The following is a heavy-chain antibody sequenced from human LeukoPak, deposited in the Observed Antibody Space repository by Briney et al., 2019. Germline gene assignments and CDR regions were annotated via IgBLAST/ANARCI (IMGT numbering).Heavy chain of an antibody. Sequence: ASVKVSCKASGYTFTGYYMHWVRQAPGQGLERMGWINPNSGGTNYAQKFQGRVTMTRDTSISTAYMELSRLRSDDTAVYYCARMAVAGTYYYYGMDVWGQGTTVTVSS. V-gene: IGHV1-2*02. D-gene: IGHD6-19*01. CDR1: GYTFTGYY. J-gene: IGHJ6*02. CDR3: ARMAVAGTYYYYGMDV. CDR2: INPNSGGT.